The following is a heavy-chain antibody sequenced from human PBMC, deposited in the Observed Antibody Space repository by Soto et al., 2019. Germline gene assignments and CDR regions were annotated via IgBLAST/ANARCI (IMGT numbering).Heavy chain of an antibody. Sequence: GESLKISCAASGFTFSSYAMTWVRQAPGKGLEWVSTISNSGVSTYYADSVKGRFTSSRDNSKNTLYLQMNSLRAEDTAVYYCAKVYCSGGSCRPDRWYYFDYWGQGTLVTVSS. D-gene: IGHD2-15*01. CDR3: AKVYCSGGSCRPDRWYYFDY. CDR1: GFTFSSYA. CDR2: ISNSGVST. V-gene: IGHV3-23*01. J-gene: IGHJ4*02.